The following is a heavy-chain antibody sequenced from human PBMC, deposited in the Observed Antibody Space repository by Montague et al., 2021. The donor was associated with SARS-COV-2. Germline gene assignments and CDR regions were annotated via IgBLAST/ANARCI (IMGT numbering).Heavy chain of an antibody. V-gene: IGHV4-59*01. CDR2: IYYSWST. Sequence: SETLSLTCTVSGGSISSYYWSWIRQPPGKGLEWIGYIYYSWSTNYNPSLKSRVTISLDTSKNQFSLKLNSVTAADTAVYYCARGSYGPDAMDIWGQGTMVTVSS. J-gene: IGHJ3*02. CDR3: ARGSYGPDAMDI. D-gene: IGHD5-18*01. CDR1: GGSISSYY.